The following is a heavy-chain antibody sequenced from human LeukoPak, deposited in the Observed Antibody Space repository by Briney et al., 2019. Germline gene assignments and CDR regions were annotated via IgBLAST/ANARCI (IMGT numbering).Heavy chain of an antibody. J-gene: IGHJ6*03. CDR3: VRGQGVASHYYYYMDV. CDR2: IYSSGTT. CDR1: GGSMNNYY. D-gene: IGHD2-15*01. V-gene: IGHV4-59*01. Sequence: SETLSLTCTVSGGSMNNYYWSWIRQSPRRGLEWIGYIYSSGTTTYSPSLESRVTISLDASNNQFSLKMISLSAADTAMYYCVRGQGVASHYYYYMDVWGKGTTVIVSS.